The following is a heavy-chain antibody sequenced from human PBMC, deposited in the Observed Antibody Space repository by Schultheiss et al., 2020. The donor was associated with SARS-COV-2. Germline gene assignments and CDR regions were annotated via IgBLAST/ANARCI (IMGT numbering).Heavy chain of an antibody. V-gene: IGHV3-23*01. Sequence: GGSLRLSCAASGFTFSSYAMSWVRQAPGKGLEWVSAISGSGGSTYYADSVKGRFTISRDNSKNTLYLQMNSLRAEDTAVYYCAKDPPPSYSGSYYGHDAFDIWGQGTMVTVSS. J-gene: IGHJ3*02. CDR3: AKDPPPSYSGSYYGHDAFDI. CDR2: ISGSGGST. D-gene: IGHD1-26*01. CDR1: GFTFSSYA.